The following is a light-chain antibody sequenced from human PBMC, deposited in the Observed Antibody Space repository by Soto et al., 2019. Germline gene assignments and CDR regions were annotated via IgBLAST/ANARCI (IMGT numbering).Light chain of an antibody. CDR3: SSYSASSTPVV. Sequence: QSALTQPASVSGSPGQLITIACTGTSSDVGGYKHVSWYQQHPGKAPKLMIYEVANRPSGVPTRFSGSKSGNTASLTISVLQAEDEGDYYCSSYSASSTPVVFGGGTKVTVL. V-gene: IGLV2-14*01. J-gene: IGLJ2*01. CDR2: EVA. CDR1: SSDVGGYKH.